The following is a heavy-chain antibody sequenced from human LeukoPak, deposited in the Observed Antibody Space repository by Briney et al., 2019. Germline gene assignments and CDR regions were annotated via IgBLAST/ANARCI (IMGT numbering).Heavy chain of an antibody. Sequence: GGSLRLSGAAPGFTSRSNKINGVRQAPGRGREGVSYIISSGSTIYYADSVKGRFTISRDNAKNSLYLQMNSLRAEDTAVYYCARDPDGEVRGYYYMDVWGKGTTVTISS. CDR1: GFTSRSNK. CDR2: IISSGSTI. J-gene: IGHJ6*03. V-gene: IGHV3-48*03. D-gene: IGHD3-10*01. CDR3: ARDPDGEVRGYYYMDV.